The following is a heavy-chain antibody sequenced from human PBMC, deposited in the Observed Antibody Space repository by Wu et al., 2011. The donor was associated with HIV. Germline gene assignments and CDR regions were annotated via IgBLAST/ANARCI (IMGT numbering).Heavy chain of an antibody. J-gene: IGHJ6*03. CDR3: ARAYDLWSGSGYYYYMDV. Sequence: QVQLVQSGAEVKKPGSSVKVSCKASGGTFSSYAISWVRQAPGQGLEWMGGIIPIFGTANYAQKLQGRVTMTTDTSTSAAYMELRSLRSDDTAVYYCARAYDLWSGSGYYYYMDVWGQRDHGHRLL. CDR1: GGTFSSYA. D-gene: IGHD3-3*01. V-gene: IGHV1-69*06. CDR2: IIPIFGTA.